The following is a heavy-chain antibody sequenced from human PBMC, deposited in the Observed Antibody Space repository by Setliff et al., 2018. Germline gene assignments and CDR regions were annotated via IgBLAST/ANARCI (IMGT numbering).Heavy chain of an antibody. Sequence: GGSLRLSCVASGFTLSSYAMSWVRQAPGKGLEWVAAVSGSDGRTYHADSVKGRFTISRENSRNTLYLQMNNVRAEDTAVYYCVRDLHWGFDYWGLGTLVTVSS. CDR2: VSGSDGRT. CDR3: VRDLHWGFDY. J-gene: IGHJ4*02. CDR1: GFTLSSYA. V-gene: IGHV3-23*01. D-gene: IGHD7-27*01.